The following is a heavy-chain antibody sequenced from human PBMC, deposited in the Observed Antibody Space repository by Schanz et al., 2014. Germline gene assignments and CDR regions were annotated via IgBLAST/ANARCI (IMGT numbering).Heavy chain of an antibody. J-gene: IGHJ3*02. CDR3: AKGRFGELSAFDI. D-gene: IGHD3-10*01. CDR2: IIPILDKT. Sequence: QVQLVQSGAEVKKPGSSVKVSCKASGGTFSSSTLTWVRQAPGQGLEWMGRIIPILDKTNYAQKFQGRVTMTADKSTSTVYMELSSLRSEDTAVYFCAKGRFGELSAFDIWGQGTMVTVSS. CDR1: GGTFSSST. V-gene: IGHV1-69*08.